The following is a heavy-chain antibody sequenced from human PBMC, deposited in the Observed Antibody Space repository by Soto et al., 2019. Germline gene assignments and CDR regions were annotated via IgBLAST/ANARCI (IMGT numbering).Heavy chain of an antibody. J-gene: IGHJ5*02. V-gene: IGHV1-46*01. CDR1: GYTFTSYY. CDR2: INPSGGST. Sequence: GASVKVSCKASGYTFTSYYMPWVRQAPGQGLEWMGIINPSGGSTSYAQKFQGRVTMTGDTSTSTVYMELSSLRSEDTAVYYCARDRGPSSGYYPYWFDPWGQGTLVTVSS. CDR3: ARDRGPSSGYYPYWFDP. D-gene: IGHD3-22*01.